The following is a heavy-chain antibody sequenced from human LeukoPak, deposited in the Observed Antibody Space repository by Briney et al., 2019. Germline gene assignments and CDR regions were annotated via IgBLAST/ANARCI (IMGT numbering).Heavy chain of an antibody. V-gene: IGHV3-43*02. D-gene: IGHD3-10*01. CDR2: ISGDGGST. CDR1: GFTFSSYW. J-gene: IGHJ6*02. CDR3: AKALSYGSRSYYYYYYGMDV. Sequence: GGSLRLSCAASGFTFSSYWMSWVRQAPGKGLEWVSLISGDGGSTYYADSVKGRFTTSRDNSKNSLYLQMNSLRTEDTALYYCAKALSYGSRSYYYYYYGMDVWGQGTTVTVSS.